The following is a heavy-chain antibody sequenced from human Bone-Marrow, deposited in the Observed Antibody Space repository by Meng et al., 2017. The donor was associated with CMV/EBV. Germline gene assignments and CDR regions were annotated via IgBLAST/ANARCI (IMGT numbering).Heavy chain of an antibody. Sequence: GESLKISCTASGFTFDDYTMHWVRQAAGKGLEWVSLISWDGGSIYYADSVKGRFTISRDNSKNSLYLQMNSLRTEDTALYYCGGSTDYCYYGIDVWGQGTTVTVSS. CDR3: GGSTDYCYYGIDV. D-gene: IGHD3-16*01. J-gene: IGHJ6*02. CDR1: GFTFDDYT. CDR2: ISWDGGSI. V-gene: IGHV3-43*01.